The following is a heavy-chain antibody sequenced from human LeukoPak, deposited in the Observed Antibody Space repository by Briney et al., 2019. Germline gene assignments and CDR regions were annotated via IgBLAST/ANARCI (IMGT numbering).Heavy chain of an antibody. CDR2: IKHDGSDK. J-gene: IGHJ4*02. V-gene: IGHV3-7*01. Sequence: GGSLRLSCSASGCTFSNYWMTWVRQSPGKGLECVAIIKHDGSDKYCVDSVKGRFTISRDNAKNSLYLQMSSLRAEDTAVYYCARGGHRQKEFWGQGTLVTVSS. D-gene: IGHD3-10*01. CDR1: GCTFSNYW. CDR3: ARGGHRQKEF.